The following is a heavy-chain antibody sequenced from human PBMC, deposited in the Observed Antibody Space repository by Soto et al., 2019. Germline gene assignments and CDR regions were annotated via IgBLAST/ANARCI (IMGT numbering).Heavy chain of an antibody. Sequence: EVQLVESGGGLVQPGGSLRLSCAASGFSFSDHFMDWVRQAPGKGLQWVGRIQTTRQTYITEYAACLEGRFSISRDDPKNPLCLQVSSLEAVDTAVSFGGCSRATVGYWGPRTLVSVSS. J-gene: IGHJ4*02. CDR2: IQTTRQTYIT. D-gene: IGHD3-10*02. CDR1: GFSFSDHF. CDR3: GCSRATVGY. V-gene: IGHV3-72*01.